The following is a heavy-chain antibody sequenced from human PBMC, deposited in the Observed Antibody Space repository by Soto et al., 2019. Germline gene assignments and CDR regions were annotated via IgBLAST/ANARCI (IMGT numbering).Heavy chain of an antibody. D-gene: IGHD2-2*01. CDR3: ARHVPAAGYYYGMDV. J-gene: IGHJ6*02. CDR1: GGTFSSYA. CDR2: IISIFGTA. V-gene: IGHV1-69*12. Sequence: QVQLVQSGAEVKKPGSSVKVSCKASGGTFSSYAISWVRQAPGQGLEWMGGIISIFGTANYAQKFQGRVAITADESTSTAYMELSSLRCEDTAVYYCARHVPAAGYYYGMDVWGQGTTVTVSS.